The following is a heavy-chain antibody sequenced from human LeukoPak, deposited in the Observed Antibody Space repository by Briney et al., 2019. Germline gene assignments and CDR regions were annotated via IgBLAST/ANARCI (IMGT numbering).Heavy chain of an antibody. D-gene: IGHD3-10*01. CDR3: AREEITMVRGVMNYYYYYYMDV. CDR1: GGSFSGYY. V-gene: IGHV4-34*01. CDR2: INHSGST. J-gene: IGHJ6*03. Sequence: SETLSLTCAVYGGSFSGYYWSWIRQPPGKGLEWIGEINHSGSTNYNPSLKSRVTISVDTSKNQFSLKLSSVTAADTAVYYCAREEITMVRGVMNYYYYYYMDVWGKGTTVTVSS.